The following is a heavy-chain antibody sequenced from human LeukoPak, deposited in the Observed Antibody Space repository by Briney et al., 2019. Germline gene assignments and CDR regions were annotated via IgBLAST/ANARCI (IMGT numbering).Heavy chain of an antibody. D-gene: IGHD3-22*01. CDR1: GFTFTSFG. Sequence: GGTLRLSCAASGFTFTSFGMSWVRQAPGKGLEWVSTISGSGGSTYYADSVKGRFTISRDNSKNTLYLQMNTLRAEDTAVYYCAHTSVAVISQNYFDYWGQGTLVTVSS. CDR3: AHTSVAVISQNYFDY. CDR2: ISGSGGST. V-gene: IGHV3-23*01. J-gene: IGHJ4*02.